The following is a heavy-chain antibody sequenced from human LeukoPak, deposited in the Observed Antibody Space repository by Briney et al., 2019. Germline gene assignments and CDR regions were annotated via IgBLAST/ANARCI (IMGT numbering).Heavy chain of an antibody. CDR2: FDPEDGET. CDR1: GYTLTELS. D-gene: IGHD1-26*01. J-gene: IGHJ6*03. V-gene: IGHV1-24*01. CDR3: ATGTIVGARYYYYNMDV. Sequence: ASVKVSCKVSGYTLTELSMHWVRQAPGKGLEWMGGFDPEDGETIYAQKFQGRVTMTEDTSTDTAYMELSSLRSEDTAVYYCATGTIVGARYYYYNMDVWGKGTTVTVSS.